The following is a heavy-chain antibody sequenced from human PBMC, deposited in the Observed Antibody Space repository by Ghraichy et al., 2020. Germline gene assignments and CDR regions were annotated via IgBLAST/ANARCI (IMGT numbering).Heavy chain of an antibody. Sequence: SETLSLTCTISGDSISSGNYFWSWIRQPAGQTLEWIGRVYHSGSTNYNPSLQSRVTISVETSINQFSLRMTSVTAADTAVYYCARGSRIVVPAEINAFYYMYGGGKGATVTV. D-gene: IGHD2-21*02. CDR3: ARGSRIVVPAEINAFYYMYG. CDR1: GDSISSGNYF. CDR2: VYHSGST. V-gene: IGHV4-61*02. J-gene: IGHJ6*03.